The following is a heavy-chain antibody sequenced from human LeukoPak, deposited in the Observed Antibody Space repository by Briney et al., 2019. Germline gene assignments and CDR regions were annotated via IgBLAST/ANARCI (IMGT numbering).Heavy chain of an antibody. J-gene: IGHJ5*02. CDR1: GFTFSSYA. V-gene: IGHV3-30-3*01. CDR2: ISYDGSNK. Sequence: GGSLRLSCAASGFTFSSYAMHWVRQAPGKGLEWVAVISYDGSNKYYADSVKGRFTISRDNSKNTLHLQMNSLRAEDTAVYYCASESRDGYNTWGQGTLVTVSS. D-gene: IGHD5-24*01. CDR3: ASESRDGYNT.